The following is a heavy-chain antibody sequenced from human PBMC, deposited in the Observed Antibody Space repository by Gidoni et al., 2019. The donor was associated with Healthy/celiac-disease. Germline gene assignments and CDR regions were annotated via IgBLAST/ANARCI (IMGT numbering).Heavy chain of an antibody. CDR3: AKDFRGDGYNWVDY. V-gene: IGHV3-30*18. Sequence: QVQLVESGGGVVQPGRSLRLSCAASGFTFSSYGMHWVRQAPGKGLEWVAVISYDGSNKYYADSVKGRFTISRDNSKNTLYLQMNSLRAEDTAVYYCAKDFRGDGYNWVDYWGQGTLVTVSS. CDR2: ISYDGSNK. CDR1: GFTFSSYG. D-gene: IGHD5-12*01. J-gene: IGHJ4*02.